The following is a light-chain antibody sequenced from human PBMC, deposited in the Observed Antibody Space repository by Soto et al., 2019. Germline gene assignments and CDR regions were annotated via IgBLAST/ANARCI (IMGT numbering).Light chain of an antibody. CDR2: GAS. CDR3: QQYNNWPLT. CDR1: QSVSSN. V-gene: IGKV3-15*01. J-gene: IGKJ4*01. Sequence: EIVMTQSPATLSVSPGERATLSCRASQSVSSNLAWYQQKPGQAPRLLIYGASTRATGIPARFSGSGSGTEFTLTINSPQSEDFAVYYCQQYNNWPLTFGGGTKVEIK.